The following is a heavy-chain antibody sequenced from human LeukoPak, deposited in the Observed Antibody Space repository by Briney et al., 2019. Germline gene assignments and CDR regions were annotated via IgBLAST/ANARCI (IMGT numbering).Heavy chain of an antibody. CDR3: AVGYCDGDCLGNWFDP. J-gene: IGHJ5*02. CDR2: IIPILGIA. CDR1: GGTFSSYA. Sequence: SVKVSCKASGGTFSSYAISWVRQAPGQGLEWMGRIIPILGIANYAQKFQGRVTITADKSTSTAYMELSSLRSEDTAVYYCAVGYCDGDCLGNWFDPWGQGTLVTVSS. D-gene: IGHD2-21*02. V-gene: IGHV1-69*04.